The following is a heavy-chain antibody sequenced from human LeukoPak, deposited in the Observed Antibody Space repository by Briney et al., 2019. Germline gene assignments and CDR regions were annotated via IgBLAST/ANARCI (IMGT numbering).Heavy chain of an antibody. J-gene: IGHJ4*02. CDR3: AKNWGFGESSFFNY. V-gene: IGHV3-23*01. CDR1: GFTFSNFG. D-gene: IGHD3-10*01. CDR2: ISGSGGGT. Sequence: PGGSLRLSCSASGFTFSNFGMTWVRQAPGKGLKYVSAISGSGGGTYYADSVKGRFTVSRDNSRNTLFLQMNSLRAEDTAVYYCAKNWGFGESSFFNYWGQGTLVTVSS.